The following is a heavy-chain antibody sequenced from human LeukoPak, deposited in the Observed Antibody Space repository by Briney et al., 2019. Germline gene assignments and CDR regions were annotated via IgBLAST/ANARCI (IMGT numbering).Heavy chain of an antibody. Sequence: SGPTLVKPTQTLTLTCTFSGFSLSTSGVGVGWIRQPPEKALEWLALIYWDDDKRYSPSLKSRLTIPKDTSQNQVVLTMTNMDPVDTATYYCAHRPGSSSWFSVDYWGQGTLVTVSS. J-gene: IGHJ4*02. D-gene: IGHD6-13*01. CDR1: GFSLSTSGVG. CDR2: IYWDDDK. V-gene: IGHV2-5*02. CDR3: AHRPGSSSWFSVDY.